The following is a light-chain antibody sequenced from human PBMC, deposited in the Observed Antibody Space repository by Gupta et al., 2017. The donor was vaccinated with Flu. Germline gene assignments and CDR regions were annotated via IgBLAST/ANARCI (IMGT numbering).Light chain of an antibody. J-gene: IGKJ2*01. CDR3: HRRDGTPHT. V-gene: IGKV1-39*01. CDR2: AAS. CDR1: HGISSY. Sequence: PSSLSASVGDGTTITSRGSHGISSYSNWYQQKPGKAPKLLIYAASRAKSGVPSRFSGSASATDFTLTISMLHPEDFADYYCHRRDGTPHTFGEGTKMEIK.